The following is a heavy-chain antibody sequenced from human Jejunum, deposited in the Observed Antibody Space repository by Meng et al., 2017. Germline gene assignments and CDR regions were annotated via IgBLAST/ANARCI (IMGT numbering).Heavy chain of an antibody. CDR2: ISSDGGST. D-gene: IGHD1-26*01. CDR1: GFIFSDYP. V-gene: IGHV3-64*01. J-gene: IGHJ4*02. Sequence: GGSLRLSCAASGFIFSDYPMHWVRQAPGKGLEYVSTISSDGGSTYYANSVKGRFSISRDNIKNMVYLQMGSLRAGDTAVYYCARGSESIYSGSYSWGQGTLVTVSS. CDR3: ARGSESIYSGSYS.